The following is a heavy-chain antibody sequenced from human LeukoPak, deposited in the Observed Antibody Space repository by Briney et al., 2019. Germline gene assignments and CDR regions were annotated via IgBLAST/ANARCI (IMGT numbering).Heavy chain of an antibody. D-gene: IGHD3-22*01. Sequence: SETLSLTCTVSGGSISSSSYYWGWIRQPPGKGLEWFGSIYYSGSTSYNPSLKSRVTISEDTSKNQFSLKLSSVTAADTAVYYCARRDYYDSDGYYLGLDWYFDLWGHGTLVTVSS. V-gene: IGHV4-39*07. CDR3: ARRDYYDSDGYYLGLDWYFDL. J-gene: IGHJ2*01. CDR1: GGSISSSSYY. CDR2: IYYSGST.